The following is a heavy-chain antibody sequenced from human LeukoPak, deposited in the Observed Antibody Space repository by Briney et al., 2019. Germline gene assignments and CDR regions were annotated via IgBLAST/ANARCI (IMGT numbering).Heavy chain of an antibody. J-gene: IGHJ4*02. D-gene: IGHD6-6*01. Sequence: GGSLRLSCAASGFTFSDYYMSWIRQAPGKGLEWVSYIDTSGGTIYYADSVKGRFTISRDNAKNSLYLQMHSLRAEDTAIYYCARGHRQLEVWGQGTLVTVSS. CDR3: ARGHRQLEV. CDR1: GFTFSDYY. V-gene: IGHV3-11*04. CDR2: IDTSGGTI.